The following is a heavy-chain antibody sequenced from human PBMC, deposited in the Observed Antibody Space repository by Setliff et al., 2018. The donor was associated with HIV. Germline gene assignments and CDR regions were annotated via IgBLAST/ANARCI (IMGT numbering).Heavy chain of an antibody. CDR1: RRTFNSHT. CDR3: VRGVQSPPHYSYYYMDV. V-gene: IGHV1-69*02. J-gene: IGHJ6*03. CDR2: IIPILGVA. D-gene: IGHD3-3*01. Sequence: SVKVSCKASRRTFNSHTINWMRQAPGQGLDWMGRIIPILGVANYAQRFQGKVTITADKSTSTAYMELTSLRFDDTAMYYCVRGVQSPPHYSYYYMDVWGEGTMVTVSS.